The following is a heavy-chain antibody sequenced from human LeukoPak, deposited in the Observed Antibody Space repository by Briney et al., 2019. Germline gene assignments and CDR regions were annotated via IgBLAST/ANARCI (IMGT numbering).Heavy chain of an antibody. V-gene: IGHV1-2*04. CDR1: GYTFTGYY. CDR2: INPNSGGT. CDR3: ARGQVVPAAMRRRSAGAFDI. Sequence: GASVKVSCKASGYTFTGYYMHWVRQAPGQGLEWMGWINPNSGGTNYAQKFQGWVTMTRDTSISTAYMELSRLRSDDTAVYYCARGQVVPAAMRRRSAGAFDIWGQGTMVTVSS. D-gene: IGHD2-2*01. J-gene: IGHJ3*02.